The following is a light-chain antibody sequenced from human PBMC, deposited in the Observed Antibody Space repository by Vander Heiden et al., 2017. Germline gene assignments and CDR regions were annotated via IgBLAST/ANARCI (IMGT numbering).Light chain of an antibody. CDR1: KLGDKY. Sequence: SYELTQPPSVSVSPGQTASITCSGDKLGDKYACWYQQKPGQSPVLVIYQDSKRPSGIPERFSGSNSGNTATQTISGTQAMDEADYYCQAWDSSTAFFGTGTKVTVL. CDR2: QDS. CDR3: QAWDSSTAF. V-gene: IGLV3-1*01. J-gene: IGLJ1*01.